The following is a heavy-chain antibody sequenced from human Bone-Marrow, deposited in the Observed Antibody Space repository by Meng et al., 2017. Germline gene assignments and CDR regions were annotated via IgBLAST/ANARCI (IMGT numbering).Heavy chain of an antibody. D-gene: IGHD6-13*01. CDR3: ARDEDISAAGKLFGDY. CDR2: INPKSGDT. J-gene: IGHJ4*02. CDR1: GYTFPDYW. V-gene: IGHV1-2*06. Sequence: VQAVRSGAEVKTPGAPVKVSCKASGYTFPDYWLHWVRRAPGQGLEWMGRINPKSGDTHYAQRFQGRVTMTGDTSISTAYMELSGLRSDDTAMYYCARDEDISAAGKLFGDYWGQGTLVTVSS.